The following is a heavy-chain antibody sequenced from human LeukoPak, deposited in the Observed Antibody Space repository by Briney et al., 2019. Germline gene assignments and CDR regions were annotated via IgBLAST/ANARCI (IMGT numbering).Heavy chain of an antibody. D-gene: IGHD1-26*01. CDR3: ARVRVGANDD. Sequence: GGSLRLSCAASGFSFSSYWMNWVRQAPGKGLEWVANIKHDGSEKNYVDFVKGRFTISRDNAKNSLYLQMNSLRAEDTAVYYCARVRVGANDDWGQGTLVTVSS. J-gene: IGHJ4*02. V-gene: IGHV3-7*01. CDR2: IKHDGSEK. CDR1: GFSFSSYW.